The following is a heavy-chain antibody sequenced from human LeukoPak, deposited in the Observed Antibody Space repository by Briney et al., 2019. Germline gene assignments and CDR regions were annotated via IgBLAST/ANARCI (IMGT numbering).Heavy chain of an antibody. CDR3: TTVGYCTNGECYGFDY. D-gene: IGHD2-8*01. J-gene: IGHJ4*02. Sequence: GGSLRLSCAASGFTFSGSAMHWVRQASGKGLEWVGRIRSKANSYATAYAASVKGRFTISRDDSKNTAYLQMNSLKSEDTAVYYCTTVGYCTNGECYGFDYWGQGTLVTISS. CDR2: IRSKANSYAT. V-gene: IGHV3-73*01. CDR1: GFTFSGSA.